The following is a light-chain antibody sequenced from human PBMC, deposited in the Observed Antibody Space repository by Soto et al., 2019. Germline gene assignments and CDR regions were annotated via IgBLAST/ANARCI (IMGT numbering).Light chain of an antibody. Sequence: DIQMTQSPSTLSASVGDRVTITCRASQSISIWLAWYQQKPGKAPKLLIYDASTLESGVPSRFSGRGSGTEFTLTISSLQPDDLATYYCQQYNTYPLTVGGGTQVEIK. V-gene: IGKV1-5*01. CDR3: QQYNTYPLT. J-gene: IGKJ4*01. CDR1: QSISIW. CDR2: DAS.